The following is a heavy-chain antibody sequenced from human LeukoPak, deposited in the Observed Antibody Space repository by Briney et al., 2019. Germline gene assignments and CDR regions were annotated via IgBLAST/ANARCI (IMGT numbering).Heavy chain of an antibody. J-gene: IGHJ4*02. CDR1: GLTFSSYG. CDR2: ISYDGNNK. CDR3: AKDYRTGGWSSDHDY. V-gene: IGHV3-30*18. D-gene: IGHD6-19*01. Sequence: GGFLRLSCAASGLTFSSYGMHWVRQAPGKGLEWVALISYDGNNKYYADSVKGRFTISRDTSKNTLYLQMNSLRAEDTAVYYCAKDYRTGGWSSDHDYWGQGTLVTVSS.